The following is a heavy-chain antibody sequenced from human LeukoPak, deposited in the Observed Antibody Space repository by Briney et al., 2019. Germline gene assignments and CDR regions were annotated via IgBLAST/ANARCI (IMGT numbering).Heavy chain of an antibody. CDR1: GFTFSNYW. CDR3: LTVVETTIAAFDI. J-gene: IGHJ3*02. D-gene: IGHD1-26*01. Sequence: GGSLRLSCAASGFTFSNYWLHWVRQAPGKGLVWVSLIDANAKTTSYADSVKGRFTISTDNAKKTLYLQMNSLRVEDTAVYYCLTVVETTIAAFDIWGQGTMVTVSS. V-gene: IGHV3-74*01. CDR2: IDANAKTT.